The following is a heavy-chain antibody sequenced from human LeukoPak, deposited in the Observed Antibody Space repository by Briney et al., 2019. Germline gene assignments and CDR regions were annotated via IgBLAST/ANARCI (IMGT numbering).Heavy chain of an antibody. V-gene: IGHV3-7*01. J-gene: IGHJ3*02. CDR1: AFSFSSYW. D-gene: IGHD2-2*02. CDR2: INQDGSEK. Sequence: GGSLRLSCAASAFSFSSYWMSWVRQAPGKGLEWVANINQDGSEKYYVDSVKGRFTISRDNAKNSLYLQMNSLRAEDTAVYNCARPVPAAISPDAFDIWGQGTMVTVSS. CDR3: ARPVPAAISPDAFDI.